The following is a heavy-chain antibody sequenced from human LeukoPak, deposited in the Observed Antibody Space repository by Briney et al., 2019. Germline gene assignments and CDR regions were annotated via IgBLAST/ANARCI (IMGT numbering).Heavy chain of an antibody. Sequence: GGSLRLSCAASGFTVSSNYMSWVRQAPGKGLEWVSVIYSGGSTYYADSVKGRFTISRDNSKNTLYLQMNSLRPEDTAVYYCAKDWRWELLRGAFNVWGQGTMVTVS. CDR3: AKDWRWELLRGAFNV. CDR1: GFTVSSNY. V-gene: IGHV3-66*01. J-gene: IGHJ3*01. D-gene: IGHD1-26*01. CDR2: IYSGGST.